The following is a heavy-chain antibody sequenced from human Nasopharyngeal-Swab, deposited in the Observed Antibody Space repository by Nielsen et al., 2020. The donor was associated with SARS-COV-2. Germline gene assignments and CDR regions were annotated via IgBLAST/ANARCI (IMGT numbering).Heavy chain of an antibody. J-gene: IGHJ4*02. CDR2: IYHSGST. Sequence: SETLSLTCAVSGYSMNSGYYWGWLRQPPGKGLGWIGSIYHSGSTYYNPSLKSRVTLSIDTSKNQFSLKLSSVTAADTAVYYCARAVEMAAILDYWGQGTLVTVSS. CDR3: ARAVEMAAILDY. V-gene: IGHV4-38-2*01. CDR1: GYSMNSGYY. D-gene: IGHD5-24*01.